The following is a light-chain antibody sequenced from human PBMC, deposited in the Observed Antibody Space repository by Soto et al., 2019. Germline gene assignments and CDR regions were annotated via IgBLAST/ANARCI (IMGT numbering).Light chain of an antibody. Sequence: EIVMAQSPDTLSVSPGERATLSCRASQSVSSNLAWYQHKAGQSPRLLIYDASTRATGIPPRFSGSGSGTEFTLTISSLQSEDFAVYYCQQYNNWPPITFGQGTRLEIK. J-gene: IGKJ5*01. CDR2: DAS. CDR3: QQYNNWPPIT. CDR1: QSVSSN. V-gene: IGKV3-15*01.